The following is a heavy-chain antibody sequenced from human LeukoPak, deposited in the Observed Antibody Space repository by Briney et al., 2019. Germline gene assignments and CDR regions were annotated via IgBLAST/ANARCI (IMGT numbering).Heavy chain of an antibody. CDR2: IYPGDSDT. Sequence: GESLKISCKGSGYSFTSYWIGWVRQMPGKGLEWMGIIYPGDSDTRYSPSFQGQVTISADKSISTAYLQWSSLKASDTAMYYCARSTNYDSSGYPNGEFDYWGQGTLVTVSS. V-gene: IGHV5-51*01. D-gene: IGHD3-22*01. CDR3: ARSTNYDSSGYPNGEFDY. J-gene: IGHJ4*02. CDR1: GYSFTSYW.